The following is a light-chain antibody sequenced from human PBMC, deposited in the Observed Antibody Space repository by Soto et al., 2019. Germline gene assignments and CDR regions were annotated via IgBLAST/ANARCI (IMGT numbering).Light chain of an antibody. CDR2: GAS. CDR1: QVISNY. CDR3: QKYDSAPFS. J-gene: IGKJ3*01. V-gene: IGKV1-27*01. Sequence: DIQLTQSPSSLSASVGDRVTITCRASQVISNYLAWYQQKPGKVPKLLISGASTLQSRVPSRFSGSGSGTDYTLNISSLQPEDVAPYYCQKYDSAPFSFGPGTKVDIK.